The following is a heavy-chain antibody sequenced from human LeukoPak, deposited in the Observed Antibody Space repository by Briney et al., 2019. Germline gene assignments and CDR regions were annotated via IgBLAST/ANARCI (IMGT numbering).Heavy chain of an antibody. CDR3: ARLLSWGAVADY. V-gene: IGHV3-30*04. Sequence: GGSLRLSCAASGFTFSSYAMHWVRQAPGKGLEWVAVISYDGSNKYYADSVKGRFTISRDNSKNTLYLQMNSLRAEDTAVYYCARLLSWGAVADYRGQGTLVTVSS. J-gene: IGHJ4*02. CDR1: GFTFSSYA. CDR2: ISYDGSNK. D-gene: IGHD6-19*01.